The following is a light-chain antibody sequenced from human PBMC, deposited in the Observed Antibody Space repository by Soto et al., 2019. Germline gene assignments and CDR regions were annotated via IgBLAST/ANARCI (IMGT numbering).Light chain of an antibody. J-gene: IGLJ3*02. CDR1: SSDVGGYNY. CDR2: EVS. Sequence: QSALTQPASVSGSPGQSITISCTGTSSDVGGYNYVSWYQQHPGKAPKLMIYEVSNRPSGVSNRFSGSKSGNTASLTISWLPAEDEADYYCSSYTSSSTVFGGGTKLTVL. CDR3: SSYTSSSTV. V-gene: IGLV2-14*01.